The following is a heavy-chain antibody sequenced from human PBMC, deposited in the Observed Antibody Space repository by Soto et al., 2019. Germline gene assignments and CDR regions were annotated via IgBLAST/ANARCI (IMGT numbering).Heavy chain of an antibody. D-gene: IGHD1-7*01. CDR3: AKESITGTTSSFDY. J-gene: IGHJ4*02. CDR2: ISYDGSNK. Sequence: QVQLVESGGGVVQPGRSLRLSCAASGFTFSSYGMHWVRQAPGQGLEWVAVISYDGSNKYYADSVKGRFTISRDNSKNTLYLQMNSLRAEDTAVYYCAKESITGTTSSFDYWGQGTLVTVSS. CDR1: GFTFSSYG. V-gene: IGHV3-30*18.